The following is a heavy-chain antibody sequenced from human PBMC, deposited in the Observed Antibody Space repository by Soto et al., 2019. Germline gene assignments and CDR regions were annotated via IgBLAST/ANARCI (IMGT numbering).Heavy chain of an antibody. D-gene: IGHD1-26*01. J-gene: IGHJ4*02. CDR1: GFTFSGLG. CDR3: ASDGVGHTTFFGYFCY. Sequence: QVQLVESGGGVVQPGRSLRLSCAASGFTFSGLGMHWVRQAPGKGLEWVAVIRYDGSNIYYADAVKGRFTISRDNSKDTLYRQMNSLRADDAAVYYCASDGVGHTTFFGYFCYGGQGTLVIVSS. CDR2: IRYDGSNI. V-gene: IGHV3-33*01.